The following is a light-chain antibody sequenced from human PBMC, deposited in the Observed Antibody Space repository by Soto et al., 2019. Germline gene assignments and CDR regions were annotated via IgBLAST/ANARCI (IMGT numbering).Light chain of an antibody. CDR3: QQYGSSPYT. V-gene: IGKV3-20*01. J-gene: IGKJ2*01. CDR2: GAS. Sequence: EIVLTQSPGNLSLSPGERATLSCRASQSVSSSDLAWYQQKPGQAPRLLIYGASSRATGIPDRFSGSGSGTDFTLTISRLEPEDLAVYYCQQYGSSPYTFGPGTKLGIK. CDR1: QSVSSSD.